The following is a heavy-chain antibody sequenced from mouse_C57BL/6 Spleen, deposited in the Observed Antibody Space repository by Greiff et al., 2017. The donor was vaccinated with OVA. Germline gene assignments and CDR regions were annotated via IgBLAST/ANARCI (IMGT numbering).Heavy chain of an antibody. Sequence: QVQLKESGAELAKPGASVKLSCKASGYTFTSYWMHWVKQRPGQGLEWIGYINPSSGYTKYNQKFKDKATLTADKSSSTAYMQLSSLTYEDSAVYYCANLYDGYYDDWGKGTTLTVSS. D-gene: IGHD2-3*01. J-gene: IGHJ2*01. CDR3: ANLYDGYYDD. CDR2: INPSSGYT. CDR1: GYTFTSYW. V-gene: IGHV1-7*01.